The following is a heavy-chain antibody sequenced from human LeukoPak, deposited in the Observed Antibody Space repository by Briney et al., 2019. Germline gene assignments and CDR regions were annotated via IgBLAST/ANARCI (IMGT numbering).Heavy chain of an antibody. J-gene: IGHJ5*02. D-gene: IGHD6-13*01. CDR2: ISYDGSNK. Sequence: GGSLRLSCAASGVTFSTYWMSWVRQAPGKGLEWVAVISYDGSNKYYADSVKGRFTISRDNSKNTLYLQMNSLRAEDTAVYYCAKSKPSSPWGQGTLVTVSS. V-gene: IGHV3-30*18. CDR3: AKSKPSSP. CDR1: GVTFSTYW.